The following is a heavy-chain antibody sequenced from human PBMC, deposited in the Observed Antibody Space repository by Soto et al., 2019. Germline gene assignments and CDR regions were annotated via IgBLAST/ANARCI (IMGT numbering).Heavy chain of an antibody. Sequence: QVQLVQSGAEVKKPGSSVKVSCKASGGTFSSYTISWVRQAPGQGLEWRGRIIPILGIANYAQKFQGRVTITADTSTSTAYMELSSLRSEDTAVYYGARGNRFDGDTNSFDYWGQGTLVTVSS. CDR1: GGTFSSYT. J-gene: IGHJ4*02. D-gene: IGHD4-17*01. CDR2: IIPILGIA. V-gene: IGHV1-69*02. CDR3: ARGNRFDGDTNSFDY.